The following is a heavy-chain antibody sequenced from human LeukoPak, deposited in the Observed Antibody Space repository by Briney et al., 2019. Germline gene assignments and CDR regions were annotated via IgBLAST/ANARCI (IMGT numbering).Heavy chain of an antibody. CDR3: ARLLGYCSTTRCYYYFDY. D-gene: IGHD2-2*01. Sequence: GESLKISCKGSGYSFTSYWIGWVRQMPGKGLEWMGSIYPADSDTKYSPSFQGQVTISADKSISTTYLQWSSLTASDTAMYYCARLLGYCSTTRCYYYFDYWGQGTLVTVSS. J-gene: IGHJ4*02. V-gene: IGHV5-51*01. CDR2: IYPADSDT. CDR1: GYSFTSYW.